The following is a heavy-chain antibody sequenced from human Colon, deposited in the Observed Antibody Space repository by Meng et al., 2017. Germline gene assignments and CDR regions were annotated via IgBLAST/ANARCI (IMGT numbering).Heavy chain of an antibody. J-gene: IGHJ5*02. Sequence: QVQVQGAGPRPVTAVETPALNCTVSGGSMSGYYWNWIRQPGGKGLEWIGHIYSSGRTNYNPSLKSRVTISVDSSKNQFSLNLTSVTAADTAVYFCARVQRFCTGGICSNWFDPWGQGTLVTVSS. CDR1: GGSMSGYY. V-gene: IGHV4-4*07. CDR3: ARVQRFCTGGICSNWFDP. CDR2: IYSSGRT. D-gene: IGHD2-15*01.